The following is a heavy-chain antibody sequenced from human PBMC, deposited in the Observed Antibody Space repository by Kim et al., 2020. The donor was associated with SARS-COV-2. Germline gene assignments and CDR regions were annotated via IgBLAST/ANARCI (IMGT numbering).Heavy chain of an antibody. CDR1: GGSFSGYY. J-gene: IGHJ1*01. Sequence: SETLSLTCAVYGGSFSGYYWSWIRQPPGKGLEWIGEINHSGSTNYNPSLKSRVTISVDTSKNQFSLKLSSVTAADTAVYYCACRGGATTVKHTGLGGYFQHWGQGTLVTVSS. V-gene: IGHV4-34*01. D-gene: IGHD4-17*01. CDR2: INHSGST. CDR3: ACRGGATTVKHTGLGGYFQH.